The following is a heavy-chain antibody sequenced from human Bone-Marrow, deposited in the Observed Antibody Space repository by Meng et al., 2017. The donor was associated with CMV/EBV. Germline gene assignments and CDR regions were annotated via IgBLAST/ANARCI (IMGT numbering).Heavy chain of an antibody. CDR1: EYTFTSYY. V-gene: IGHV1-46*01. CDR3: ARARMVYSSSGAFDI. Sequence: ASVMVSCKASEYTFTSYYMHWVRQAPGQGLEWMGIINPSGGSTSYAQKFQGRVTMTRDTSTSTVYMELSSLRSEDTAVYYCARARMVYSSSGAFDIWGEGTMVTVSS. CDR2: INPSGGST. D-gene: IGHD6-6*01. J-gene: IGHJ3*02.